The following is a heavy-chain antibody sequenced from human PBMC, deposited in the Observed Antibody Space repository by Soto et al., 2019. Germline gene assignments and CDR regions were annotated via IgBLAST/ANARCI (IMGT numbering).Heavy chain of an antibody. CDR3: ARDGHDYGDYAGRDAFDI. V-gene: IGHV4-31*03. CDR1: GGSISSGGYY. Sequence: QVQLQESGPGLVKPSQTLSLTCTVSGGSISSGGYYWSWIRQHPGKGLEWIGYIYYSGSTYYNPSLKSRVTISVDTSKNQFSLKLSSVTAADTAVYYCARDGHDYGDYAGRDAFDIWGQGTMVTVSS. J-gene: IGHJ3*02. CDR2: IYYSGST. D-gene: IGHD4-17*01.